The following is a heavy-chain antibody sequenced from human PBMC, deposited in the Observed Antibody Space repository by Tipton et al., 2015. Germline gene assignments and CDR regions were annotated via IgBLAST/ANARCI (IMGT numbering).Heavy chain of an antibody. Sequence: TLSLTCAVSGYSIATGYYWGWIRQPPGKGLEWIGTISHSGSTYYTPSLKSRVTISADTSKNQFSLRLSSVTAADTAVYYCARARGRHGGLFDSWGQGTLVTVSS. J-gene: IGHJ4*02. D-gene: IGHD4-23*01. CDR2: ISHSGST. CDR3: ARARGRHGGLFDS. CDR1: GYSIATGYY. V-gene: IGHV4-38-2*01.